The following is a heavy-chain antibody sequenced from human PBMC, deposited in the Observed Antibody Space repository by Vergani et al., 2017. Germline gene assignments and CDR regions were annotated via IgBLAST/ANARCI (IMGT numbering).Heavy chain of an antibody. CDR3: ASTLGYWSSTSCYDY. D-gene: IGHD2-2*01. V-gene: IGHV3-48*04. CDR2: ISSSSSTI. J-gene: IGHJ4*02. CDR1: GFTFSSYS. Sequence: EVQLVESGGGLVQPGGSLRLSCAASGFTFSSYSMNWVRQAPGKGLEWVAYISSSSSTIYYADSVKGRCTISRDNDKNSLYLQMNSLRAEDTAVYYCASTLGYWSSTSCYDYWGQGTLVTVSS.